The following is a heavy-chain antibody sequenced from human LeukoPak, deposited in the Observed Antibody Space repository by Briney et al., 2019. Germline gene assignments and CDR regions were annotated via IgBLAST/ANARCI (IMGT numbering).Heavy chain of an antibody. V-gene: IGHV4-59*01. D-gene: IGHD1-26*01. J-gene: IGHJ4*02. CDR1: GGSISSYY. Sequence: SETLSLTCTVSGGSISSYYWSWIRQPPGKGLEWIGYIYYSGSTNYNPSLKSRVTISVDTSKNQFSLKLSSVTAADTAVYYCARMVYSGLLKSWGSYYFDYWGQGTLVTVSS. CDR3: ARMVYSGLLKSWGSYYFDY. CDR2: IYYSGST.